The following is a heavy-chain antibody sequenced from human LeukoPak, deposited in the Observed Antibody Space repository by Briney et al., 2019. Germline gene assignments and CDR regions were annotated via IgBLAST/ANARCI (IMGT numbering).Heavy chain of an antibody. J-gene: IGHJ4*02. CDR3: AKEPASGSCFDY. D-gene: IGHD3-10*01. V-gene: IGHV3-23*01. CDR2: ISGSGGST. CDR1: GYTFISYA. Sequence: GGSLRLSCAASGYTFISYAMSWVRQAPGKGLERVSAISGSGGSTYYADSVKGRFTISRDNSKNTLYLQMNSLRAEDTALYYCAKEPASGSCFDYWGQGTLVTVSS.